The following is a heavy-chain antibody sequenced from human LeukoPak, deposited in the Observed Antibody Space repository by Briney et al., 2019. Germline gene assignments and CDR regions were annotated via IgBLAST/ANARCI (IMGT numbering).Heavy chain of an antibody. CDR3: ARDLGPSGWSYFDY. Sequence: GSLRLSCAASGFTFSSYSMNWVRQAPGKGLEWVSYISSDSRTIYYADSVKGRFTISRDNAKNSLYLQMNSLRAEDTAVYYCARDLGPSGWSYFDYWGQGTLVTVSS. V-gene: IGHV3-48*01. CDR1: GFTFSSYS. CDR2: ISSDSRTI. D-gene: IGHD6-19*01. J-gene: IGHJ4*02.